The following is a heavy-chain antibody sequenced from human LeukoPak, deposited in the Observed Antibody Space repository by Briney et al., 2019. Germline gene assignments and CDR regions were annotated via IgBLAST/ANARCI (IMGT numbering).Heavy chain of an antibody. V-gene: IGHV1-3*01. D-gene: IGHD6-19*01. Sequence: GASVKVSCKASGYTFTSYPIHWVRQAPGQRLEWMGWINAGNGNTKYSQKFQGRVTITRDTSASKAYVELSSLRSEDTAVYYCARSDIAVAAIGYWGQGTLVTVSS. J-gene: IGHJ4*02. CDR3: ARSDIAVAAIGY. CDR1: GYTFTSYP. CDR2: INAGNGNT.